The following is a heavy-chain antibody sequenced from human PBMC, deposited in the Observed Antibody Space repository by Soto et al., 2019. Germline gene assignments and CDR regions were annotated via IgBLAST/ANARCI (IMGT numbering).Heavy chain of an antibody. CDR1: GGAIGSHY. J-gene: IGHJ5*02. CDR2: IYGSGST. Sequence: SETLSLTCTISGGAIGSHYWTWIRQPAGKGLEWIGRIYGSGSTKYNPSLQSRVTMSLDTSKNQFSLRLESVTAADTAVYYCARGQRFPDWFDPWGQGPLVTVSS. CDR3: ARGQRFPDWFDP. D-gene: IGHD3-3*01. V-gene: IGHV4-4*07.